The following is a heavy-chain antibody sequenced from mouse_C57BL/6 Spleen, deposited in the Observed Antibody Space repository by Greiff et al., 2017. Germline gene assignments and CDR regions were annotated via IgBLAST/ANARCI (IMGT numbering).Heavy chain of an antibody. J-gene: IGHJ3*01. CDR3: ATPYSNFAWFAY. D-gene: IGHD2-5*01. Sequence: QVQLQQPGAELVMPGASVKLSCKASGYTFTSYWMHWVKQRPGQGLEWIGEIDPSDSYTNYNQKFKGKSTLTVDKSSSTAYMQLSSLTSEDSAVYYCATPYSNFAWFAYWGQGTLVTVSA. V-gene: IGHV1-69*01. CDR1: GYTFTSYW. CDR2: IDPSDSYT.